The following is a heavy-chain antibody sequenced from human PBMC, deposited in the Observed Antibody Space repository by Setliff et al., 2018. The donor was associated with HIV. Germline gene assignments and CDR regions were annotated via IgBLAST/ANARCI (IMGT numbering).Heavy chain of an antibody. CDR2: LYVSGDT. V-gene: IGHV4-4*07. CDR3: DLTAHRPFRGCMDV. CDR1: DDSISSYY. Sequence: SETLSLTCSVSDDSISSYYWSWVRQPAGKGLEWIGLLYVSGDTNYNPSLKSRVTMSLYTSKTHFSLKLKSVTAADTAVYYCDLTAHRPFRGCMDVWGKGTTVTVSS. D-gene: IGHD2-21*01. J-gene: IGHJ6*03.